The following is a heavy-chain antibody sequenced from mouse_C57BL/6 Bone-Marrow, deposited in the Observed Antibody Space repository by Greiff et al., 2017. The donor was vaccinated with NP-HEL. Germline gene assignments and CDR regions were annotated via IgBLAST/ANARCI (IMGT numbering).Heavy chain of an antibody. D-gene: IGHD1-1*01. CDR3: ARYGFYYGDAMDY. CDR1: GYTFTSYW. V-gene: IGHV1-55*01. J-gene: IGHJ4*01. Sequence: VQLQQPGAELVKPGASVKMSCKASGYTFTSYWITWVKQRPGQGLEWIGDIYPGSGSTNYNEKFKSKATLTVDTSSSTAYMQLSSLTSEDSAVYYCARYGFYYGDAMDYWGQGTSVTVSS. CDR2: IYPGSGST.